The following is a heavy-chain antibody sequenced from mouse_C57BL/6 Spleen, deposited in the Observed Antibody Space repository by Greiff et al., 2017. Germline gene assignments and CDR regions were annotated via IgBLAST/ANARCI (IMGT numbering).Heavy chain of an antibody. J-gene: IGHJ3*01. CDR3: ARPRGNTWFAY. CDR2: ILPGSGST. D-gene: IGHD2-1*01. CDR1: GYTFTGYW. V-gene: IGHV1-9*01. Sequence: VQLQQSGAELMKPGASVKLSCKATGYTFTGYWIEWVKQRPGHGLEWIGEILPGSGSTNSNEKFKGKATFTADTSSNTAYMQLSSLTTEDSAIYYCARPRGNTWFAYWGQGTLVTVSA.